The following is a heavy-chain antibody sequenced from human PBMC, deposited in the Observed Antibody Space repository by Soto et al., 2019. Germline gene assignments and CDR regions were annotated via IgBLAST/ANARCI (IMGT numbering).Heavy chain of an antibody. D-gene: IGHD5-12*01. Sequence: QITLKESGPALLKPTQTLTLTCNFSGFSLDTGGVGVAWIRQPPGKALEWLALIYWDDDKRYSPSLRSRLTITKDTSKNQVVLIMTNVDPVDTATYYCSHVAVAVSFAHWGQGVLVTVSS. CDR2: IYWDDDK. CDR3: SHVAVAVSFAH. CDR1: GFSLDTGGVG. V-gene: IGHV2-5*02. J-gene: IGHJ4*02.